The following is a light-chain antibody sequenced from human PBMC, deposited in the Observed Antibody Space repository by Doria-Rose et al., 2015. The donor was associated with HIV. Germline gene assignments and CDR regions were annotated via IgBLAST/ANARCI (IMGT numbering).Light chain of an antibody. J-gene: IGKJ1*01. V-gene: IGKV3-20*01. CDR2: DGS. Sequence: EIVMTQSPGTLSLSPGERATLSCRASQSFSSTYLAWYQQIPGQAPSLLIYDGSNRATGIPDKFSASGSGTDFTLTINRLEPEDFALYYCHQYGTSWTFGQGTKVEI. CDR1: QSFSSTY. CDR3: HQYGTSWT.